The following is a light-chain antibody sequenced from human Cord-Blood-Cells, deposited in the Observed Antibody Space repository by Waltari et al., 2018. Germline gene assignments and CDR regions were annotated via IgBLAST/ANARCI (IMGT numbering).Light chain of an antibody. CDR1: QSIISY. CDR3: RQSYCTHPIT. V-gene: IGKV1-39*01. Sequence: IQLTESPSSLSASVRDRVTITCRASQSIISYLDCYHQKPGKDPKLLIYAASSLQSGVPSRFSGSGSGTDFTLTISSLQPEDFATYYCRQSYCTHPITFGQGTRLEIK. J-gene: IGKJ5*01. CDR2: AAS.